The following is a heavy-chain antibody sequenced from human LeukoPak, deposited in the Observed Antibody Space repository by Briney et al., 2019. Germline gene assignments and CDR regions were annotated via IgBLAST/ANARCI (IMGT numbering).Heavy chain of an antibody. V-gene: IGHV4-39*01. J-gene: IGHJ5*02. CDR2: MYYSGST. CDR1: GSSISSSSYY. Sequence: DTLSLTCTVSGSSISSSSYYWGWIRQPPGKGLEWIGSMYYSGSTYYNPSPKSRVTISVDTSTNQFSLKLSSLTAGPTGMFYCARVVLLWFGETYNWFDPWGQGTLVTVSS. CDR3: ARVVLLWFGETYNWFDP. D-gene: IGHD3-10*01.